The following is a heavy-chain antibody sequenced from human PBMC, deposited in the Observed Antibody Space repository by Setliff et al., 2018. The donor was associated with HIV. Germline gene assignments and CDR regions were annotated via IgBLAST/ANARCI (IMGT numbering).Heavy chain of an antibody. CDR1: GGSLSSYY. Sequence: SETLSLTCVAYGGSLSSYYWNWIRQTPGKGLEWIGEIHPTGHINYNPSLKSRITISLDTSNKQFSLRLRSVTAADTAVYYCARGVGGNWDKSLDYWGQGTLVTVSS. CDR3: ARGVGGNWDKSLDY. V-gene: IGHV4-34*01. D-gene: IGHD1-1*01. J-gene: IGHJ4*02. CDR2: IHPTGHI.